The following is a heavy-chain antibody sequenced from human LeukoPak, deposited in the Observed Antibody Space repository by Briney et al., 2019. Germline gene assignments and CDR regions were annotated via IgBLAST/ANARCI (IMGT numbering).Heavy chain of an antibody. J-gene: IGHJ4*02. CDR3: ARQFDY. V-gene: IGHV3-48*02. Sequence: GGSLRLSCAASGFMFSNNALSWVRQAPGKGLEWVSYISGSSSPIYYADSVKGRFTISRDNAKNLLYLQMNSLRDEDTAVYYCARQFDYWGQGTLVTVSS. CDR2: ISGSSSPI. CDR1: GFMFSNNA.